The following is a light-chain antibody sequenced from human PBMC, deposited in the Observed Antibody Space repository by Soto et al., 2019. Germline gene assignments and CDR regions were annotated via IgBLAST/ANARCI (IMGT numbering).Light chain of an antibody. J-gene: IGLJ2*01. CDR3: CSYSGSAPLI. V-gene: IGLV2-11*01. CDR1: TSDVGGSDY. Sequence: QSALTQPRSVSGSPGQSVTISCTGATSDVGGSDYVSWYQHHPGKAPELMLYDVNKRPSGVPDRFSGSKSGTTAALTISGVQTEDEAEYYCCSYSGSAPLIFGGGTKLTVL. CDR2: DVN.